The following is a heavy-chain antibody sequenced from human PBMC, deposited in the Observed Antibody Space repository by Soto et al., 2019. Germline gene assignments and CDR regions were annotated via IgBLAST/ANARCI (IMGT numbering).Heavy chain of an antibody. D-gene: IGHD3-3*01. J-gene: IGHJ4*02. CDR3: ARDVLYYDFWDAADYFDY. CDR2: ISAYNGNT. V-gene: IGHV1-18*01. Sequence: GASVKVSCKASGYTFTSYGISWVRQAPGQGLEWMGWISAYNGNTNYAQKLQGRVTMTTDTSTSTAYMELRSLRSDDTAVYYCARDVLYYDFWDAADYFDYWGQGTLVTVSS. CDR1: GYTFTSYG.